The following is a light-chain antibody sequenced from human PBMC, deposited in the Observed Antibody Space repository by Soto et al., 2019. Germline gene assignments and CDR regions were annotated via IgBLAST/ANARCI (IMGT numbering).Light chain of an antibody. Sequence: QSVLTQPPSVSGAPGQRVTISCTGSSSNIGAGYDVHWYQQLPGTAPKLLIYGNNKRPSGVPDRFSGSKSGTSASLAITGLQAEDEADYYCQSYDSSLSGSIFGGRTKLTVL. CDR2: GNN. V-gene: IGLV1-40*01. CDR3: QSYDSSLSGSI. CDR1: SSNIGAGYD. J-gene: IGLJ2*01.